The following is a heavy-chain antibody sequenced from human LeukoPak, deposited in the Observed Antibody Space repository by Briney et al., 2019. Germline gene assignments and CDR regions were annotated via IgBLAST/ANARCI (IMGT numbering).Heavy chain of an antibody. V-gene: IGHV3-64D*06. D-gene: IGHD3-16*01. CDR3: VKDGVSFDPVWGPFDF. CDR1: GFTFSEYA. Sequence: GGSLRLSCSASGFTFSEYAMYWVRQAPGKGLEYVSAIGGDEGSYADSVKGRFTISRDNSKSTVYLQMSSLRVEDTAVYYCVKDGVSFDPVWGPFDFWGQGTLVTVSS. J-gene: IGHJ4*02. CDR2: IGGDEGS.